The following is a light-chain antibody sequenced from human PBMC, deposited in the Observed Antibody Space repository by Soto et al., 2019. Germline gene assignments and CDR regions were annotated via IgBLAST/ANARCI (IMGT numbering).Light chain of an antibody. Sequence: EIVLTQSPATLSLSPGERATLSCRASQSVSSLLAWYQQKPGQAPRLLIYDASNRATGIPARFSGSGSGTDFTLTISSLEPEDFAVYYCQHRCNWPFTFGPGTKVDIK. V-gene: IGKV3-11*01. CDR2: DAS. CDR3: QHRCNWPFT. CDR1: QSVSSL. J-gene: IGKJ3*01.